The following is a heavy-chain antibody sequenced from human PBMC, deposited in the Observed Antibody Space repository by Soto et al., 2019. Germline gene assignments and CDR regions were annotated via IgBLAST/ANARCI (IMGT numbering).Heavy chain of an antibody. CDR3: ARPGLTVPGTRYFDR. CDR1: GFIFNTYA. D-gene: IGHD6-19*01. V-gene: IGHV3-23*05. Sequence: EVQLLESGGGLVQPGGSLRLSCAASGFIFNTYAMSWVRQAPGKGLEWVSAIGSDGTAIQYADSVKGRFTISKDNSKDTLYLKMNSLRAEDTGVYYCARPGLTVPGTRYFDRWGQGTLVTVSS. CDR2: IGSDGTAI. J-gene: IGHJ4*02.